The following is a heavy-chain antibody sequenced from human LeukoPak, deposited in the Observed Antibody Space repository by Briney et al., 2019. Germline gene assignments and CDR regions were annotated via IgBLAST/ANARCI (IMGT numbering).Heavy chain of an antibody. CDR2: INHSGST. J-gene: IGHJ4*02. CDR1: GGSFSKYF. Sequence: SETLSLTCAVYGGSFSKYFWTWIRQPPGKGLEWIGEINHSGSTYHNPSLKSRVSISVDTSKNQFSLKLSSVTAADTAVYYCARHDVPLSGYSPYYFDYWGQGTLVTVSS. V-gene: IGHV4-34*01. D-gene: IGHD3-22*01. CDR3: ARHDVPLSGYSPYYFDY.